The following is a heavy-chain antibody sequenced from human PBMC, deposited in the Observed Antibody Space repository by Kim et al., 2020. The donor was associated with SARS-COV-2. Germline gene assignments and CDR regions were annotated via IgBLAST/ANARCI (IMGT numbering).Heavy chain of an antibody. J-gene: IGHJ6*02. CDR2: FDPEDGET. CDR1: GYTLTELS. D-gene: IGHD6-13*01. V-gene: IGHV1-24*01. Sequence: ASVKVSCKVSGYTLTELSMHWVRQAPGKGLEWMGGFDPEDGETIYAQKFQGRVTMTEDTSTDTAYMELSSLRSEDTAVYYCATRHSSSWRPYYYYYGMDVWGQGTTVTVSS. CDR3: ATRHSSSWRPYYYYYGMDV.